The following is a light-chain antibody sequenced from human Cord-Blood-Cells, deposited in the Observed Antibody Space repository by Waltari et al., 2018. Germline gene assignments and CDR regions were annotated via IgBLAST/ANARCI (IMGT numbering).Light chain of an antibody. CDR2: GAS. V-gene: IGKV3-15*01. CDR1: QSVSSN. Sequence: EIVMTQSPATLSVSPGERATLSCRASQSVSSNFAGYQQKPGQAPRLLIYGASTRATGIPARFSVSGSGTEFTLTISSLQSEDFAVYYCQQYNNWPWTFGQGTKVEIK. CDR3: QQYNNWPWT. J-gene: IGKJ1*01.